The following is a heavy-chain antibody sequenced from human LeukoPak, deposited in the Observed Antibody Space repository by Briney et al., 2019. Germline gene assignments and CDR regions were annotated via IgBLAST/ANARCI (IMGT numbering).Heavy chain of an antibody. Sequence: TGGSLRLSCAASGFIFSTYGMHWVRQAPGKGLEWVAVIWYDGSIKYYADSVKGRFTISRHNSKNTLYLQMNSLRAEDTAVYYCAREVGGSAFDIWGQGTMVTVSS. V-gene: IGHV3-33*01. CDR1: GFIFSTYG. CDR2: IWYDGSIK. D-gene: IGHD3-16*01. J-gene: IGHJ3*02. CDR3: AREVGGSAFDI.